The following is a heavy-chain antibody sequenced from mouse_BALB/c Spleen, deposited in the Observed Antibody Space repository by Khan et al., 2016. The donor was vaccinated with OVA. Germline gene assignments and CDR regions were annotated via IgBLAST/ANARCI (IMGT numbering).Heavy chain of an antibody. CDR3: ARDRIDY. Sequence: QIQLVQSGAELAKPGASVKMSCKASGYTFSNYWIHWVKQRPGQGLEWIGYINPSSGYTYYNQRFNDKATLTADKTSSTAYIQLSSLTSEDSAVYYCARDRIDYWGQGTTLTVSS. CDR1: GYTFSNYW. J-gene: IGHJ2*01. V-gene: IGHV1-7*01. CDR2: INPSSGYT.